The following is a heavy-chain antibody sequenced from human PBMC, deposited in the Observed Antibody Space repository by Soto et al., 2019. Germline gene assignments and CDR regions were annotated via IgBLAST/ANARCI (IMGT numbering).Heavy chain of an antibody. D-gene: IGHD6-13*01. Sequence: PGGSLRLSCAASGFTFTTYSMHWVRQAPGKGLEWVTIISNDGSNKFYADSVKGRFTISRDNSKNTLYLQMSSLRAEDTAVYYCARGYSSSRLDYWXQGTLVTVSS. J-gene: IGHJ4*01. V-gene: IGHV3-30-3*01. CDR1: GFTFTTYS. CDR2: ISNDGSNK. CDR3: ARGYSSSRLDY.